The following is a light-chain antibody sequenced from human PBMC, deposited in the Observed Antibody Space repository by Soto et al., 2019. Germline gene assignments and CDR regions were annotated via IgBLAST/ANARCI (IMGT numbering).Light chain of an antibody. Sequence: EIVLTQSPATLSLSPGERATLYCRASQSVSSYLAWYQQKPGQAPRLLIYDASNRATGIPARFSGSGSGTDFTLTISSLEPEDFAVYYCQQRSKWPLFGQGTRLEIK. V-gene: IGKV3-11*01. CDR1: QSVSSY. J-gene: IGKJ5*01. CDR3: QQRSKWPL. CDR2: DAS.